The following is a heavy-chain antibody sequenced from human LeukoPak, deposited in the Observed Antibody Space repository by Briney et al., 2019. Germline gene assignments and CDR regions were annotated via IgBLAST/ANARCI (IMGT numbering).Heavy chain of an antibody. V-gene: IGHV3-23*01. CDR2: ISGSGGST. Sequence: PGGSLRLSCAASEFTFSSYSMSWVRQAPGKGLEGVSAISGSGGSTYYADSVKGRFTISRDNSTNTLYLQMNSLRAEDTAVYSCANPVLMWFGESPGYWGQGTLVTVSS. CDR1: EFTFSSYS. D-gene: IGHD3-10*01. J-gene: IGHJ4*02. CDR3: ANPVLMWFGESPGY.